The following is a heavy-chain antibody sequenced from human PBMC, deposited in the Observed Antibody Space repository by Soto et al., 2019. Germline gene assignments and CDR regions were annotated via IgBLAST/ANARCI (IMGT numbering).Heavy chain of an antibody. CDR1: GFTLESDD. Sequence: PWGSLDLSCPASGFTLESDDLPWARQAPRKVLEWVSAIGTIGDPYYPGSVRGRFTISRENAKNSLYLQMNSLRAGDTAVYYCARAAPQRRKDRGYYYYYYGMDVWDQGTTVT. CDR2: IGTIGDP. CDR3: ARAAPQRRKDRGYYYYYYGMDV. V-gene: IGHV3-13*05. D-gene: IGHD6-25*01. J-gene: IGHJ6*02.